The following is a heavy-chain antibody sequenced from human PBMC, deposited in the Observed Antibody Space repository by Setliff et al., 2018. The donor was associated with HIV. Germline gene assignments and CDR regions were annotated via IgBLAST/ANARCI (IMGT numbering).Heavy chain of an antibody. V-gene: IGHV3-48*03. CDR1: GFTFSSYK. J-gene: IGHJ6*03. Sequence: PGGSLRLSCEASGFTFSSYKMNWVRQAPGKGLEWVSYIGRSGRNIHYADSVKGRFTISRDNAKNSLYLQMNSLRAEDTAVYYCARDTSSSWYVGTYYYYYMDVWGKGTTVTVSS. D-gene: IGHD6-13*01. CDR2: IGRSGRNI. CDR3: ARDTSSSWYVGTYYYYYMDV.